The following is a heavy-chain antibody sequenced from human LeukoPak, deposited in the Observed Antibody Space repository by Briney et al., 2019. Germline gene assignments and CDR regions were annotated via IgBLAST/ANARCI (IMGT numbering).Heavy chain of an antibody. J-gene: IGHJ4*02. CDR1: GFTFSSYE. CDR2: ISSSGSTI. V-gene: IGHV3-48*03. CDR3: ARNTVEMATIHFDY. Sequence: GGSLRLSCAASGFTFSSYEMNWVRQAPGKGLEWVSYISSSGSTIYYADSVKGRFTISRDNAKNSLYLQMNSLRAEDMAVYYCARNTVEMATIHFDYWGQGTLVTVSS. D-gene: IGHD5-24*01.